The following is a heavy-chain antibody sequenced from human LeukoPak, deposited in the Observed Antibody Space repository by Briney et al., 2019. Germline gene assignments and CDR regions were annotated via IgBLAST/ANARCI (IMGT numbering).Heavy chain of an antibody. Sequence: PSETLSLTCAVYGGSFSGYYWSWIRQPPGKGLEGSGEIKHSGSTNYNPSLKRRVTISVDTSKNQFSLKLSSVTAADPAVYYCARRPRSVQVVPFDYWGQGTLVTVSS. CDR1: GGSFSGYY. CDR2: IKHSGST. V-gene: IGHV4-34*01. CDR3: ARRPRSVQVVPFDY. J-gene: IGHJ4*02. D-gene: IGHD2-21*01.